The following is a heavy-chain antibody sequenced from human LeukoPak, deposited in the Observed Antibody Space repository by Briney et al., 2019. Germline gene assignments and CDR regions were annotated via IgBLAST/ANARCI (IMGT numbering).Heavy chain of an antibody. CDR2: IISSGGST. Sequence: TGGSLRLSWAASGFTFSSYAMSWVRQAPGKVLEWVSAIISSGGSTYYADSVKGRFTISRDNSKNTLYLQMNRLRAEDTAVYYCAKAPVTSCRGAFCYPFDYWGQGTLVTVSS. V-gene: IGHV3-23*01. D-gene: IGHD2-15*01. J-gene: IGHJ4*02. CDR1: GFTFSSYA. CDR3: AKAPVTSCRGAFCYPFDY.